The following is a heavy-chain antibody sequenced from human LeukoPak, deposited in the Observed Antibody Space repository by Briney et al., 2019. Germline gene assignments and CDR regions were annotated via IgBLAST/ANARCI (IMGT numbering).Heavy chain of an antibody. V-gene: IGHV5-51*01. CDR2: IYPGDSDT. CDR1: GYSFTSYW. Sequence: GESLKISSKGSGYSFTSYWIGWVRQMPGKGLEWMGIIYPGDSDTRYSPSFQGQVTISADKSISTAYLQWSSLKASDTAMYYCARGSYDSSGYPLTFDYWGQGTLVTVPS. CDR3: ARGSYDSSGYPLTFDY. J-gene: IGHJ4*02. D-gene: IGHD3-22*01.